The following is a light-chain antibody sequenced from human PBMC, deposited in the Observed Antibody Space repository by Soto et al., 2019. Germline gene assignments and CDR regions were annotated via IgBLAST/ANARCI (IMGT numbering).Light chain of an antibody. CDR2: DVS. J-gene: IGLJ1*01. CDR3: CSYAGSYSLYV. CDR1: SSDVGGYNY. Sequence: HSALTHPPSASGSPGQSVTISCTGTSSDVGGYNYVSWYQQHPGKAPKLMIYDVSKRPSGVPDRFSGSKSGNTASLTISGLQAEDDADYYCCSYAGSYSLYVFVTVTKVTVL. V-gene: IGLV2-11*01.